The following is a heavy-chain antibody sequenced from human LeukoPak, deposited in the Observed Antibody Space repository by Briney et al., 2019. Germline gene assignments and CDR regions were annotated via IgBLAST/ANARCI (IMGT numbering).Heavy chain of an antibody. D-gene: IGHD3/OR15-3a*01. CDR3: ARVFNAVGPKMSYFDY. CDR2: IIPIFGTA. Sequence: SVKVSCKASGGTFSSYAISWVRQAPGQGLEWMGGIIPIFGTANYAQKFQGRVTITADKSTSTAYMELSSLRSEDTAVYYCARVFNAVGPKMSYFDYWGQGTLVTVSS. V-gene: IGHV1-69*06. CDR1: GGTFSSYA. J-gene: IGHJ4*02.